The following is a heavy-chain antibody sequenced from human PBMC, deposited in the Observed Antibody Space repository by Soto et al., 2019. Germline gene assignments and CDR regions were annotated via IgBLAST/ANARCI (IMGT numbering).Heavy chain of an antibody. CDR3: ARHATYSDNSGSYNYWYLDL. CDR2: IYYSGTT. J-gene: IGHJ2*01. CDR1: GGSISSRSHY. V-gene: IGHV4-39*01. D-gene: IGHD3-22*01. Sequence: QVQLYESGPRLVKPSETLSLTCTVAGGSISSRSHYWGWIRQPPGKGLEWIGSIYYSGTTYYNPSLKRRFTIAVDTSKNQISLRLSSVTAADMAVFYFARHATYSDNSGSYNYWYLDLWGRGTLVTVSA.